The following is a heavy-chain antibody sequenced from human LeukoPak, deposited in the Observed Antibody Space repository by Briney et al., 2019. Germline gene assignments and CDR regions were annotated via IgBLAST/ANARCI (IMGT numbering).Heavy chain of an antibody. V-gene: IGHV3-74*01. CDR1: GFTFGDYA. J-gene: IGHJ5*02. CDR3: ARGVGYCSSTSCYWWFDP. Sequence: GGSLRLSCTTSGFTFGDYAMTWVRQAPGKGLVWVSRINSDGSSTSYADSVKGRFTISRDNAKNTLYLQMNSLRAEDTAVYYCARGVGYCSSTSCYWWFDPWGQGTLVTVSS. D-gene: IGHD2-2*01. CDR2: INSDGSST.